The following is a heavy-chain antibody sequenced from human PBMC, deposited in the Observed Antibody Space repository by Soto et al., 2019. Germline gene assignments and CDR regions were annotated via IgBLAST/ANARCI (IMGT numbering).Heavy chain of an antibody. Sequence: ASVKVSCKASGYTFTGYYMHWVRQAPGQGLEWMGWINPKSGGTNYAQKFQGWVTMTRDTSISTAYMELSRLRSDDTAVYYCARDGITGTLSFEYWGKGNMVTVSS. CDR2: INPKSGGT. CDR3: ARDGITGTLSFEY. V-gene: IGHV1-2*04. CDR1: GYTFTGYY. J-gene: IGHJ4*02. D-gene: IGHD1-7*01.